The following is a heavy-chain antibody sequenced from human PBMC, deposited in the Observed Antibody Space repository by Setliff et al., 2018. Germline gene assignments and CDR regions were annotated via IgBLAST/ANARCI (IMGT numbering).Heavy chain of an antibody. CDR1: GYTLNNYA. Sequence: ASVKVSCKASGYTLNNYAMNWVRQAPGQGFEWMGWINTKTGNPTYAQDFTGRLVFSLDTSVNTAFVRISSLKAEDTAVYYCARDGGNGVDYWGQGTLVTVSS. D-gene: IGHD3-16*01. J-gene: IGHJ4*02. CDR3: ARDGGNGVDY. CDR2: INTKTGNP. V-gene: IGHV7-4-1*02.